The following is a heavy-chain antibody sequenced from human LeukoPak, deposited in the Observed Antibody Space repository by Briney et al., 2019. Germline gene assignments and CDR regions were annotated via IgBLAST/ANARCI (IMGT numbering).Heavy chain of an antibody. CDR3: ASGYNWNGGLAFDI. V-gene: IGHV4-4*02. CDR1: GGSISSSNW. CDR2: IYHSGST. J-gene: IGHJ3*02. Sequence: SGTLSLTRAVSGGSISSSNWWSWVRQPPGKGLEWIGEIYHSGSTNYNPSLKSRVTISVDKSKNQFSLKLSSVTAADTAVYYCASGYNWNGGLAFDIWGQGTMVTVSS. D-gene: IGHD1-1*01.